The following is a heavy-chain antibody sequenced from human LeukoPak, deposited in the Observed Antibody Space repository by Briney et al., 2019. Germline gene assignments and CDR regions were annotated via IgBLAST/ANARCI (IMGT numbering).Heavy chain of an antibody. CDR2: ISWNSGSI. V-gene: IGHV3-9*01. D-gene: IGHD2-2*01. CDR3: AKDIGDGYCSSTSCFFDY. Sequence: PGRSLRLSCAASGFTFDDYAMHWVRQAPGKGLEWDSGISWNSGSIGYADSVKGRFTISRDNAKNSLYLQMNSLRAEDTALYYCAKDIGDGYCSSTSCFFDYWGQGTLVTVSS. J-gene: IGHJ4*02. CDR1: GFTFDDYA.